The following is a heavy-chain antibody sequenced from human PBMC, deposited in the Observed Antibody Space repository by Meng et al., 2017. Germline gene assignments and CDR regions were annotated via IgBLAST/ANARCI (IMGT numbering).Heavy chain of an antibody. CDR1: GGSFSGYY. Sequence: GGSLRLSCAVYGGSFSGYYWSWIRQPPGKGLEWVSYISSSGSTIYYADSVKGRFTISRDNAKNSLYLQMNSLRAEDTAVYYCARDRGGLLVYGDYVDYWGQGTLVTVSS. D-gene: IGHD4-17*01. CDR3: ARDRGGLLVYGDYVDY. J-gene: IGHJ4*02. CDR2: ISSSGSTI. V-gene: IGHV3-11*04.